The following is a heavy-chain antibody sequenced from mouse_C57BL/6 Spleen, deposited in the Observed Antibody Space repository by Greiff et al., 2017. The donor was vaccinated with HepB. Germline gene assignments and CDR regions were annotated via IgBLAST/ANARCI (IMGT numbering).Heavy chain of an antibody. CDR1: GYTFTSYW. Sequence: VKLQQPGAELVRPGTSVKLSCKASGYTFTSYWMHWVKQRPGQGLEWIGVIDPSDSYTNYNQKFKGKATLTVDTSSSTAYMQLSSLTSEDSAVYYCARMGIYYGYDGDYWGQGTTLTVSS. CDR2: IDPSDSYT. V-gene: IGHV1-59*01. J-gene: IGHJ2*01. D-gene: IGHD2-2*01. CDR3: ARMGIYYGYDGDY.